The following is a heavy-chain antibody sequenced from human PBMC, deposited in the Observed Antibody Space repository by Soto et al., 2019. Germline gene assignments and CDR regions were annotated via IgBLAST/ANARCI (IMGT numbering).Heavy chain of an antibody. D-gene: IGHD2-2*01. CDR2: IYHSGST. V-gene: IGHV4-30-2*01. CDR3: ARGPLIVLVPAAMGYDTYYGMDV. CDR1: GGSISSGGYS. Sequence: PSETLSLTCAVSGGSISSGGYSWSWIRQPPGKGLEWIGYIYHSGSTYYNPSLKSRVTISVDRSKNQFSLKLSSVTAADTAVYYCARGPLIVLVPAAMGYDTYYGMDVWGQGTTVTVSS. J-gene: IGHJ6*02.